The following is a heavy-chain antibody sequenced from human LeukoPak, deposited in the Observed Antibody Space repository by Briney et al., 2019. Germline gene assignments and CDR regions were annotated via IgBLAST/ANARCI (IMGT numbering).Heavy chain of an antibody. Sequence: PSETLSLTCTVSGGSISSSTYYWGWLRQPPGKGLEGIGTIYYSGNTYYNPSLKSRVTISVDTSKNQFSLKLSSVTAADTAVYYCARISGWFGGSDYWGQGTLVTVPS. CDR2: IYYSGNT. CDR3: ARISGWFGGSDY. CDR1: GGSISSSTYY. D-gene: IGHD3-10*01. V-gene: IGHV4-39*07. J-gene: IGHJ4*02.